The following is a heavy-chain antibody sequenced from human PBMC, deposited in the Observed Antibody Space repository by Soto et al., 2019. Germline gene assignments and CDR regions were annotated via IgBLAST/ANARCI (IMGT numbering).Heavy chain of an antibody. CDR1: GYTFTRYG. CDR2: INTYNGNT. Sequence: QVQLVQSGAEVKNPGASVKVSCKASGYTFTRYGIGWARQAPGQGLEWMGWINTYNGNTNYAQNVQGRVTLTTDTSTSTAYMELRSLRSNDTAIYYCAMVDVYVIPSLQDVWGQGTTVIVSS. D-gene: IGHD3-16*01. J-gene: IGHJ6*02. V-gene: IGHV1-18*01. CDR3: AMVDVYVIPSLQDV.